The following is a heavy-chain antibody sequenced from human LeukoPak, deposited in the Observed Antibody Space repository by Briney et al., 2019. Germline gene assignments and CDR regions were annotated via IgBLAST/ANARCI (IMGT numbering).Heavy chain of an antibody. CDR2: IKQDGSEK. D-gene: IGHD2-15*01. J-gene: IGHJ4*02. CDR1: GFTFSSYW. CDR3: VREFCSGGTCYNDY. Sequence: GGSLRLSCAASGFTFSSYWMSWVRQAPGKGLEWVANIKQDGSEKYYVDSAKGRFTISRDNAKNSLFLQMNSLRAEDTAVYYCVREFCSGGTCYNDYWGQGTVVTVSS. V-gene: IGHV3-7*01.